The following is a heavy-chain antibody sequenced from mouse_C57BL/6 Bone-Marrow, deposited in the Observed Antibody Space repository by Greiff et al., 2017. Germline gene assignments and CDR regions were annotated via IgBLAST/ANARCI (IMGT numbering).Heavy chain of an antibody. V-gene: IGHV10-1*01. J-gene: IGHJ3*01. Sequence: EVQLVESGGELVQPKGSLKLSCAASGFSFNTYAMNWVRQAPGKGLEWVARIRSKSNNYATYYADSVKDRFTISRDDSESMLYLQMNNLKTEDTAMYYCVRHADYAWFAYWGQGTLVTVSA. CDR1: GFSFNTYA. CDR2: IRSKSNNYAT. D-gene: IGHD2-4*01. CDR3: VRHADYAWFAY.